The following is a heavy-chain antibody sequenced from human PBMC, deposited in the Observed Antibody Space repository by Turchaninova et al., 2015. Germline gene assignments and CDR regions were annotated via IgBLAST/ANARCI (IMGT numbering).Heavy chain of an antibody. J-gene: IGHJ4*02. CDR1: GYTFTAYY. V-gene: IGHV1-2*06. CDR3: ARAYNFWRGSPINYYLDH. D-gene: IGHD3-3*01. CDR2: INPDSGAT. Sequence: QVQLVQSGAEVKKPGASVKVSCKVSGYTFTAYYMHWVRQAPGQGLEWMGRINPDSGATNDAQKVQGRVTMTRDTSINTAHVELSRLRSDDTAVYYGARAYNFWRGSPINYYLDHWGQGNLVTVSS.